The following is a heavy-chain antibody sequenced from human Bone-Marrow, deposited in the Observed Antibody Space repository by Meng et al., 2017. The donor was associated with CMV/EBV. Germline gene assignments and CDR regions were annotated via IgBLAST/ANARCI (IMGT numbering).Heavy chain of an antibody. J-gene: IGHJ3*02. Sequence: GGSLRLSCAASGFTFTDYYMSWIRQAPGKGLEWVSYIDVDGDTIFYADSVKGRFTSSRDTAKKSLYLQMNSLCAEDTAVYYCARSPGTDAFGIWGQGTRVTGSS. D-gene: IGHD6-13*01. V-gene: IGHV3-11*04. CDR1: GFTFTDYY. CDR2: IDVDGDTI. CDR3: ARSPGTDAFGI.